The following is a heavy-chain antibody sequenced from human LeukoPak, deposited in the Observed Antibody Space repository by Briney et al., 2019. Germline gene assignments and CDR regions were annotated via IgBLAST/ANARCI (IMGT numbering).Heavy chain of an antibody. CDR3: ARVRLPRYSLGVHYGGNPFDY. Sequence: GASVKVSCKASGGTFSSYAISWVRQAPGQGLEWMGGIIPIFGTANYAQKFQGRVTITADESTSTAYMELSSLRSEDTAVYYCARVRLPRYSLGVHYGGNPFDYWGQGTLVTVSS. J-gene: IGHJ4*02. D-gene: IGHD4-23*01. CDR2: IIPIFGTA. V-gene: IGHV1-69*13. CDR1: GGTFSSYA.